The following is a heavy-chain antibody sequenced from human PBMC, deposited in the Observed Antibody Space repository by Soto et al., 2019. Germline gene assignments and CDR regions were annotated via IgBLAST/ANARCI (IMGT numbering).Heavy chain of an antibody. CDR2: ISTSSSYT. CDR3: ATRGGSGSYDFDY. J-gene: IGHJ4*02. D-gene: IGHD3-10*01. CDR1: GFTFSDYF. V-gene: IGHV3-11*06. Sequence: GGSLRLSCAASGFTFSDYFMSWIRQAPGNGLEWVSYISTSSSYTNYADSVKGRFTISRDNAKNSLYLQMNSLRADDTAVYYCATRGGSGSYDFDYWGQGTLVTVSS.